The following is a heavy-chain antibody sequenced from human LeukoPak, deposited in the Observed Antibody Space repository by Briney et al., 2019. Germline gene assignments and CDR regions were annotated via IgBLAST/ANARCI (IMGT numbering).Heavy chain of an antibody. J-gene: IGHJ4*02. D-gene: IGHD2-2*01. CDR2: FYNSGST. CDR1: GGSISSGTYY. V-gene: IGHV4-39*01. CDR3: VLMPGY. Sequence: SETLSLTCTVSGGSISSGTYYWGWVRQPLGKGLEWIGSFYNSGSTYYSPSLKSRVTITGDTSKNQFSLKLTSVTAADTAIYYCVLMPGYWGQGTLVTVSS.